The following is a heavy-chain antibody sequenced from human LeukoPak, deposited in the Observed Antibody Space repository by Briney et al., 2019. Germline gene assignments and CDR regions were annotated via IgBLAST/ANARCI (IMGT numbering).Heavy chain of an antibody. D-gene: IGHD3-10*01. J-gene: IGHJ5*02. CDR3: ARAQWVRGVILVSNWFDP. CDR2: IYYSGST. CDR1: GGSISSSSYY. Sequence: SETLSLTCTVSGGSISSSSYYWGWIRQPPGKGLEWIGSIYYSGSTYYNPSLKSRVTISVDTSKNQFSLKLSSVTAADTAVYYCARAQWVRGVILVSNWFDPWGQGTLVTVSS. V-gene: IGHV4-39*07.